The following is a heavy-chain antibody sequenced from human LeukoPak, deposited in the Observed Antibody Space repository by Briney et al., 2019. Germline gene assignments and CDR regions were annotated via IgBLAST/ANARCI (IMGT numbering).Heavy chain of an antibody. CDR3: MRHEEEDGYNAKPFDF. V-gene: IGHV4-39*01. Sequence: SETLSLTCTVSGGSISNSNYYWGWVRQPPGRGLEWIGTIYYSGNTYYTPSLKSRVTISVDTSKNQFSLRLSSVTAADTAVYFCMRHEEEDGYNAKPFDFWGQGTLVTVSS. CDR2: IYYSGNT. CDR1: GGSISNSNYY. J-gene: IGHJ4*02. D-gene: IGHD5-24*01.